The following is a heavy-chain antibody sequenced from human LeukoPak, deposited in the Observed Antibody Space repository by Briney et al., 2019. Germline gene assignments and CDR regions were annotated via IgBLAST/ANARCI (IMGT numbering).Heavy chain of an antibody. CDR2: FDPEDGET. D-gene: IGHD1-26*01. CDR3: AITPGLGATNSDY. J-gene: IGHJ4*02. Sequence: ASVKVSCTVSGYTLTELSMHWVRQAPGKGLEWMGGFDPEDGETIYAQKFQGRVTMTEDTSTDTAYMELSSLRPEDTAVYYCAITPGLGATNSDYWGQGTLVTVSS. V-gene: IGHV1-24*01. CDR1: GYTLTELS.